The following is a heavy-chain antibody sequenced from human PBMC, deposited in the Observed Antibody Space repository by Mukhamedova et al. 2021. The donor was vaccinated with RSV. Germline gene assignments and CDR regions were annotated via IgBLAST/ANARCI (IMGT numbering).Heavy chain of an antibody. CDR2: IYYTGTT. V-gene: IGHV4-59*01. CDR3: ARWKCSTIRCYEDY. Sequence: GYIYYTGTTNYNPSLKSRVTISVDTSKNQFSLKLSSVTAADTAVYYCARWKCSTIRCYEDYWGQGTMVTVSS. D-gene: IGHD2-2*01. J-gene: IGHJ4*02.